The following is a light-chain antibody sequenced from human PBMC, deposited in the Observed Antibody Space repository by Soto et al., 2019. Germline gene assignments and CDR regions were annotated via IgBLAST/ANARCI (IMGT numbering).Light chain of an antibody. CDR3: QQYGRSPRT. V-gene: IGKV3-20*01. J-gene: IGKJ2*01. CDR1: QSVSSSY. CDR2: GAS. Sequence: EIVLTQSPGTLSLSPGERATLSCRASQSVSSSYLAWYQQKPGQAPRLLIYGASSRATGIPDRFSGSGSGTDFTLTISRLEPEDFAVYYCQQYGRSPRTFGQGTNLEIK.